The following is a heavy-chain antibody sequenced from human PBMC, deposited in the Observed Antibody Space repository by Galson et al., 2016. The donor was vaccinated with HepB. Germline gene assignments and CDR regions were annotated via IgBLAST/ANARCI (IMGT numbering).Heavy chain of an antibody. CDR3: ARSPAAPFPSNWFDP. CDR1: GYSFTTYW. Sequence: QSGAEVKKPGESLKISCKGSGYSFTTYWIGWVRQMPGKGLEWMGVIYPGDSDTRYSPSFQGQVTISADRSISTAYLQWSSLKASDTAMYYCARSPAAPFPSNWFDPWGHGTLVAVSS. D-gene: IGHD6-6*01. J-gene: IGHJ5*02. CDR2: IYPGDSDT. V-gene: IGHV5-51*01.